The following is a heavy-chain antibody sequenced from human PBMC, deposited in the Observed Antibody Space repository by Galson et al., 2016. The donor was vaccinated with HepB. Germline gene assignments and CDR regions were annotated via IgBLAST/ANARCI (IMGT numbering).Heavy chain of an antibody. CDR2: ISASRSYI. CDR1: GFTFSAYS. CDR3: ARDFSGNDY. J-gene: IGHJ4*02. V-gene: IGHV3-21*01. D-gene: IGHD4-23*01. Sequence: SLRLSCAASGFTFSAYSMNWVRQAPGKGLEWVSSISASRSYIYYADSVKGRFTVSRDNAKNSLYLQMNSLRAEDTAVYYCARDFSGNDYWGQGTLVTVSS.